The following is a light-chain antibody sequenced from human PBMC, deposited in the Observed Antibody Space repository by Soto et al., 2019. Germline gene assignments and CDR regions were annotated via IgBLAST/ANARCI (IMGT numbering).Light chain of an antibody. CDR2: DAS. J-gene: IGKJ1*01. CDR3: QQYNNWT. V-gene: IGKV3-15*01. CDR1: QSVSSK. Sequence: EIVMTQSPATLSVSPGERATLSCRASQSVSSKVAWYQQKPGQAPRLLIYDASVRATGLPGRFSGRGSGTEITLTLSSLQSEDFAFYYCQQYNNWTFGQGTRVVIK.